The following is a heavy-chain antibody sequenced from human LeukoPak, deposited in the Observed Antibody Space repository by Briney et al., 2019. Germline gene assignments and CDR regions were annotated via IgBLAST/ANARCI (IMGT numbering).Heavy chain of an antibody. CDR2: IIPIFGTA. Sequence: GSSVKVSCKASGGTFSSYAISWVRQAPGQGLEWMGGIIPIFGTANYAQKFQGRVTITADESTSTAYMELSSLRSEDTAVYYCAIGYSYWARAAAAGTTTFDIWGQGTMVTVSS. D-gene: IGHD6-13*01. CDR3: AIGYSYWARAAAAGTTTFDI. J-gene: IGHJ3*02. CDR1: GGTFSSYA. V-gene: IGHV1-69*01.